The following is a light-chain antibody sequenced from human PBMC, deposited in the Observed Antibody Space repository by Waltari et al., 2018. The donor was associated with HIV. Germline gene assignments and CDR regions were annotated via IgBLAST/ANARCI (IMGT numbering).Light chain of an antibody. CDR3: HQYSSSYQT. J-gene: IGKJ1*01. Sequence: ENVLTQSPGTLSLSPGDTATLSCRATQSVTTNFLAWYQQKPGQAPRLLIYGGSNRAIGIPDRFSGSGSGTDFTLTISRLEPEDFAVYYCHQYSSSYQTFGQGTKVEI. CDR2: GGS. CDR1: QSVTTNF. V-gene: IGKV3-20*01.